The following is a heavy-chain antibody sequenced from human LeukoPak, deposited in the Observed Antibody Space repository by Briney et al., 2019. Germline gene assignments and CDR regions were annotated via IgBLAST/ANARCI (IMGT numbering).Heavy chain of an antibody. D-gene: IGHD6-13*01. Sequence: GGSLRLSCAASGFTFNSYEMNWVRQAPGKGLEWVSYISSSDNTIYYADSVKGRFTISRDNAKNSLYLQMNSLRAEDTAVYYCAREAMYTGTFGMDVWGQGTTVTVSS. J-gene: IGHJ6*02. CDR1: GFTFNSYE. V-gene: IGHV3-48*03. CDR3: AREAMYTGTFGMDV. CDR2: ISSSDNTI.